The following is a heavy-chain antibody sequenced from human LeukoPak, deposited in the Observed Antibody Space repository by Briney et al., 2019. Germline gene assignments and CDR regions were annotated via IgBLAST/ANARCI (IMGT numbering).Heavy chain of an antibody. CDR1: GGSISSYY. J-gene: IGHJ6*03. CDR3: ARDLLKYCSSTSCSYEYYYYYMDV. Sequence: PSETLSLTCTVSGGSISSYYWSWIRQPPGKGLEWIGYIYYSGSTNYNPSLKSRVTISVDTSKNQFSLKLSSVTAADTAVYYCARDLLKYCSSTSCSYEYYYYYMDVWGEGTTVTVSS. V-gene: IGHV4-59*01. D-gene: IGHD2-2*01. CDR2: IYYSGST.